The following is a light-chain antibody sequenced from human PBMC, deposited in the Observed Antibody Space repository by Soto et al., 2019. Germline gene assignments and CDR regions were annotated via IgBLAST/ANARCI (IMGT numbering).Light chain of an antibody. J-gene: IGKJ1*01. CDR1: QIVSSI. CDR3: QQYNDWPIT. Sequence: EVVLTQSPGTLSLSRGERATLSCSSSQIVSSIYLAWYQQKPGQAPRLLIYRTSTRAAGIPARFSGSGSGTEFTLTISSLQSEDFAVYYCQQYNDWPITLGQGTKVDIK. CDR2: RTS. V-gene: IGKV3-15*01.